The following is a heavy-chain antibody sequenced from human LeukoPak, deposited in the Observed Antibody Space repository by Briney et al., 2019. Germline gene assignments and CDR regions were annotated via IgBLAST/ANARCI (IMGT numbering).Heavy chain of an antibody. J-gene: IGHJ4*02. CDR2: INPSGGDT. Sequence: ASVKVSCKASGYTFTRYYMHWARQAPGQGLEWMGMINPSGGDTTYAQKLQGRVTMTRDTSTSTVYMELSSLRSEDTAVYYCARENGGEDYWGQGTLVTVSS. D-gene: IGHD2-21*01. CDR1: GYTFTRYY. CDR3: ARENGGEDY. V-gene: IGHV1-46*01.